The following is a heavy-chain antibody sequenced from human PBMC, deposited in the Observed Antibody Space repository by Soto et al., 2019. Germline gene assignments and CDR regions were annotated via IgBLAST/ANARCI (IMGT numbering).Heavy chain of an antibody. D-gene: IGHD5-18*01. J-gene: IGHJ4*02. CDR3: AREFGEIAKVTFDY. V-gene: IGHV3-30*04. Sequence: XXSLRLSFAASGFTFSSYAMHWVLQAPGKGLEWVAVITYDGSNKYYADSVRGRFTSSRDNSKSTLYLQMNSLRAEDTAVYYCAREFGEIAKVTFDYWGQGILVTVSS. CDR1: GFTFSSYA. CDR2: ITYDGSNK.